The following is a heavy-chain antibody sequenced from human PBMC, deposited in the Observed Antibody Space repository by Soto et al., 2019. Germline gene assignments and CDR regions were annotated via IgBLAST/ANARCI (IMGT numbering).Heavy chain of an antibody. D-gene: IGHD7-27*01. CDR2: ISSSSSYI. J-gene: IGHJ3*02. CDR3: AREGANWDLIDAFDI. Sequence: GSLRLSCAASGFTFSSYSMNWVRQAPGKGLEWVSSISSSSSYIYYSDSVKGRFTISRDNAKNALYLQMNSLRAEDTAVYYCAREGANWDLIDAFDIWCQGTMVTVSS. V-gene: IGHV3-21*01. CDR1: GFTFSSYS.